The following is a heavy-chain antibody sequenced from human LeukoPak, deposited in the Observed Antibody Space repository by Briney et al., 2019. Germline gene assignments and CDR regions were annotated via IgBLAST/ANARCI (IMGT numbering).Heavy chain of an antibody. CDR3: AKSSSWYYYGMDV. CDR1: GYTFTSYY. Sequence: ASVKVSCKASGYTFTSYYMHWVRQAPGQGLEWMGIVNPSGGSTSYAQKFQGRVTMTEDTSTDTAYMELSSLRSEDTAVYYCAKSSSWYYYGMDVWGQGTTVTVSS. D-gene: IGHD6-13*01. CDR2: VNPSGGST. J-gene: IGHJ6*02. V-gene: IGHV1-46*01.